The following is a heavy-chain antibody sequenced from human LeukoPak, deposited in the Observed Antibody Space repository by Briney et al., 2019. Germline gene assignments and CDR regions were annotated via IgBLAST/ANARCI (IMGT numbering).Heavy chain of an antibody. V-gene: IGHV3-7*03. D-gene: IGHD3-22*01. CDR3: AKSRYITMIVVVTPLFDY. CDR1: GFTFSSYW. Sequence: GGSLRLSCAASGFTFSSYWMSWVRQAPGKGLEWVANIKQDGSEKYYVDSVKGRFTISRDNAKNSLYLQMNSLRAEDTAVYYCAKSRYITMIVVVTPLFDYWGQGTLVTVSS. CDR2: IKQDGSEK. J-gene: IGHJ4*02.